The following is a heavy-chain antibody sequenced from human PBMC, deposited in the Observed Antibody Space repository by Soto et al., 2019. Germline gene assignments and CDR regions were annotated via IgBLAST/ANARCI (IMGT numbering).Heavy chain of an antibody. CDR3: ARHPAGIAAAGSTWFDP. CDR1: GYSFTSYW. V-gene: IGHV5-10-1*01. CDR2: IDPSDSYT. Sequence: GESLKISCKGSGYSFTSYWISWVRQMPWKGLEWMGRIDPSDSYTNYSPSFQGHVTISADKSISTAYLQWSSLKASDTAMYYCARHPAGIAAAGSTWFDPWGQGTLVTVSS. D-gene: IGHD6-13*01. J-gene: IGHJ5*02.